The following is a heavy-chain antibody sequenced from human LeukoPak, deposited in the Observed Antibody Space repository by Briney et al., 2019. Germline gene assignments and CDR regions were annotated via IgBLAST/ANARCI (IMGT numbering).Heavy chain of an antibody. Sequence: ASVRVSCKASGYTFTDYYMHWVRQAPGQGLEWLGRINPKTGGSNYAQNFQGRVTMTSDTSTTTAYMELSSLNSDDTAVYYCATLVSGINYWGQGTLVTVSS. J-gene: IGHJ4*02. CDR3: ATLVSGINY. CDR2: INPKTGGS. D-gene: IGHD1-20*01. V-gene: IGHV1-2*06. CDR1: GYTFTDYY.